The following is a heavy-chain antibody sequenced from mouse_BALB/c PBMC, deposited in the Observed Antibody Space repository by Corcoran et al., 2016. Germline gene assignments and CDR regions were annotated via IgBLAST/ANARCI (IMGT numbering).Heavy chain of an antibody. V-gene: IGHV1-26*01. Sequence: ELQLQQSGPELVKPGASVKISCKASGYSFTGYYMHWVKQSHVKSLEWIGRINPYNGATSYNQNFKDKASLTVDKSSSTAYMELHSLTSEDSAVYYCARGALLRYFDYWGQGTTLTVS. J-gene: IGHJ2*01. CDR3: ARGALLRYFDY. CDR2: INPYNGAT. D-gene: IGHD1-1*01. CDR1: GYSFTGYY.